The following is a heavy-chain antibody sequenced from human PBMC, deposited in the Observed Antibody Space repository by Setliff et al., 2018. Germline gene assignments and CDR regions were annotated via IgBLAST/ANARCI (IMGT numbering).Heavy chain of an antibody. CDR3: VREGVDSRSSTDYRYYMDV. V-gene: IGHV1-69*05. J-gene: IGHJ6*03. Sequence: ASVKVSCKASGATFSSYGISWVRQAPGQGLEWMGGTIPIFGTTDYAQKFQGRVTIITDESTSTAFMQLSSLRSEDTAVYYCVREGVDSRSSTDYRYYMDVWGKGTTVTVSS. D-gene: IGHD3-22*01. CDR1: GATFSSYG. CDR2: TIPIFGTT.